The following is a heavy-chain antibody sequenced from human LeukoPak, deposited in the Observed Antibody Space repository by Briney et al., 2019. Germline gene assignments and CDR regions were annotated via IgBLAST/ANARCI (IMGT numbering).Heavy chain of an antibody. V-gene: IGHV1-2*02. CDR1: GYTFTGYY. CDR2: INPNSGGT. Sequence: GASVKVSCKASGYTFTGYYMHWVRQAPGQGLEWMGWINPNSGGTNYAQKFQGRVTMTRDTSISTAYMELSRLRSDDTAVYYCARERYFEVRGVIITSLKSDWFDPWGQGTLVTVSS. D-gene: IGHD3-10*02. CDR3: ARERYFEVRGVIITSLKSDWFDP. J-gene: IGHJ5*02.